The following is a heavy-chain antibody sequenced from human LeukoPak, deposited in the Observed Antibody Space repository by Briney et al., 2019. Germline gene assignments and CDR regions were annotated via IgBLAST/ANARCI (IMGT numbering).Heavy chain of an antibody. CDR2: ISGSGIST. Sequence: GGSLRLSCAASGFTFSSYAMSWVRQAPGKGLEWVSEISGSGISTYSAGSVKGRFTISRDNSKNTLYLQMNSLRAEDTAVYYCARVLSSGSYYGMDVWGQGTTVTVSS. CDR3: ARVLSSGSYYGMDV. J-gene: IGHJ6*02. V-gene: IGHV3-23*01. D-gene: IGHD6-19*01. CDR1: GFTFSSYA.